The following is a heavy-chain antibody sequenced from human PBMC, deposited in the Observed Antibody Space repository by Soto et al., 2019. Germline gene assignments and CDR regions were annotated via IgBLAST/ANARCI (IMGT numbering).Heavy chain of an antibody. CDR3: ARDPLGFGELLFTSPMEG. CDR1: GYTFTSYA. Sequence: ASVKVSCKASGYTFTSYAMHWVRQAPGQRLEWMGWINAGNGNTKYSQKFQGRVTITRDTSASTAYMELSSLRSEDTAVYYCARDPLGFGELLFTSPMEGWGQGTTVTVSS. CDR2: INAGNGNT. J-gene: IGHJ6*02. D-gene: IGHD3-10*01. V-gene: IGHV1-3*01.